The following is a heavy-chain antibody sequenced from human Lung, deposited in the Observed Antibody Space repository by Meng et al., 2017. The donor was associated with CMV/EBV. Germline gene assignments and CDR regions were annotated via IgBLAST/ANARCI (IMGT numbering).Heavy chain of an antibody. V-gene: IGHV1-18*01. D-gene: IGHD2/OR15-2a*01. CDR1: GYTFTNYG. CDR2: INAYNGDT. Sequence: QDQLVQSGGELKKPGASVKVSCKASGYTFTNYGITWVRQAPGQGLEWMGWINAYNGDTNYAQTLQGRVTMTTDTSTSTAYVELRSLRSDDTAVYYCARTLAGPFDSWGQGTLVTVSS. CDR3: ARTLAGPFDS. J-gene: IGHJ4*02.